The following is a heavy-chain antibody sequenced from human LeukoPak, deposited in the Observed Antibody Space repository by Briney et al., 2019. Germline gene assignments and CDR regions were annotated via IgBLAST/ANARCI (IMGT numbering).Heavy chain of an antibody. J-gene: IGHJ5*02. CDR2: VDPEDGET. Sequence: ASVKISCKASGYTFTDYYMHWVQQAPGKGLEWMGRVDPEDGETIYAEKFQGRVTITADTSTDTAYMELSSLRSEDTAVYYCATEGFIGSSWYGLWFDPWGQGTLVTVSS. CDR1: GYTFTDYY. V-gene: IGHV1-69-2*01. CDR3: ATEGFIGSSWYGLWFDP. D-gene: IGHD6-13*01.